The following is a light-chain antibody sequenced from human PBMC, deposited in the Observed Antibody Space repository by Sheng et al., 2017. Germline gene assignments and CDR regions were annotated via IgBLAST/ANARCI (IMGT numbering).Light chain of an antibody. Sequence: SYELTQPPSVSVSPGQTASITCSGDKLGDKYACWYRQKPGQSPVLVIYEDTKRPSGIPERISDSNSGNTATLTISGTQAMDEADYYCQAWDSGTVVFGGGTKLTVL. CDR1: KLGDKY. CDR3: QAWDSGTVV. CDR2: EDT. V-gene: IGLV3-1*01. J-gene: IGLJ2*01.